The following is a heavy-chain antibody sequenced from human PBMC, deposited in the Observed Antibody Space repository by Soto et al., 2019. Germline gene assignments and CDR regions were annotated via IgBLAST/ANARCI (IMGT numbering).Heavy chain of an antibody. CDR1: GDSISDSNW. V-gene: IGHV4-4*02. Sequence: QVQLQASGPGLVKPSGTLSLTCTVSGDSISDSNWWTWVRQPPGKGLEWIGEVSHSGRANYNPSLRSRVTMSADTLKNHFNLRLSSMTAADTAVYYCAKTIGSGSYMPFWGQGTLVAVSP. CDR3: AKTIGSGSYMPF. CDR2: VSHSGRA. D-gene: IGHD3-10*01. J-gene: IGHJ4*02.